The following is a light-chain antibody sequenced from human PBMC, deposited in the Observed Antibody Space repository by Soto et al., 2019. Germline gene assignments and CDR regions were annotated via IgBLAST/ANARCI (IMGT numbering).Light chain of an antibody. CDR2: DAC. CDR3: QKYDSAWT. Sequence: GDRVTLTCRSSQSISIWLASYQHKPVKAPKLLIYDACRLESGLASRFGGSGSGTDFILIIRSLQAEDVASYYCQKYDSAWTFGQGTKVDIK. V-gene: IGKV1-5*01. J-gene: IGKJ1*01. CDR1: QSISIW.